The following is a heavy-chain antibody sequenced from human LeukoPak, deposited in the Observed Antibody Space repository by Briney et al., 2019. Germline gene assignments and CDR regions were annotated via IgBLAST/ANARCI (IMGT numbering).Heavy chain of an antibody. CDR1: GGSFSGYY. V-gene: IGHV4-34*01. D-gene: IGHD5-18*01. J-gene: IGHJ4*02. CDR2: INHSGST. CDR3: ARGRGYSYGSYFDY. Sequence: PSETLSLTCAVYGGSFSGYYWSWIRQPPGKGLEWIGEINHSGSTNYNPSLKSRVTISVDTSKNQFSLELSSVTAADTAVYYCARGRGYSYGSYFDYWGQGTLVTVSS.